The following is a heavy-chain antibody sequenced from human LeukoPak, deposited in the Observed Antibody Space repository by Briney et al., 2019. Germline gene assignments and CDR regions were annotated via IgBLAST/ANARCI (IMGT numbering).Heavy chain of an antibody. CDR2: IRGDGGST. CDR1: GFTCDDYA. D-gene: IGHD2/OR15-2a*01. V-gene: IGHV3-43*02. J-gene: IGHJ6*03. Sequence: PGGSLRLSCAASGFTCDDYAMLLVRQAPGKGLEGISLIRGDGGSTYYADSVKGRFTISRDNSKNSLYLQMNSLRTEDTALYYCAKDGHISDYYMDVWGKGTTVTVSS. CDR3: AKDGHISDYYMDV.